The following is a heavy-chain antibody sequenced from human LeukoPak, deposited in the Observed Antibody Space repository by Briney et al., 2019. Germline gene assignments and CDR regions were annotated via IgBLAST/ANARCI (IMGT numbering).Heavy chain of an antibody. J-gene: IGHJ4*02. CDR3: AKDNRRKVLRFLEWLLLPYLDY. Sequence: GGSLRLSCAASGFTFSSYAMSWVRQAPGKGLEWVSAISGSGGSTYYADSVKGRFTISRDNSKNTLYLQMNSLRAEDTAVYYCAKDNRRKVLRFLEWLLLPYLDYWGQGTLVTVSS. CDR1: GFTFSSYA. V-gene: IGHV3-23*01. CDR2: ISGSGGST. D-gene: IGHD3-3*01.